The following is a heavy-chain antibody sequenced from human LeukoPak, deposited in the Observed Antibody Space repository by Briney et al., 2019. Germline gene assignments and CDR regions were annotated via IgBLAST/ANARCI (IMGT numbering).Heavy chain of an antibody. Sequence: GGSLRLSCAASGFTFSSYWMSCVRQAPGKGLEWVANIKQDGSEKYYVDSVKGRFTISRDNAKNSLYLQMNSLRAEDTAVYYCAREVEYYYDSSGYYHYWGQGTLVTVSS. CDR1: GFTFSSYW. CDR3: AREVEYYYDSSGYYHY. CDR2: IKQDGSEK. J-gene: IGHJ4*02. D-gene: IGHD3-22*01. V-gene: IGHV3-7*04.